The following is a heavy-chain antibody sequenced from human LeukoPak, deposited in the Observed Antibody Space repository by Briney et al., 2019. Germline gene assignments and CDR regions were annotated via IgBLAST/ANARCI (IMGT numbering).Heavy chain of an antibody. V-gene: IGHV3-64D*06. CDR3: VKTTGYSSDPLDC. D-gene: IGHD6-19*01. CDR1: GFTFGNYA. Sequence: PGGSLRLSCSASGFTFGNYAMHWVRQAPGKGLEYVSAMNGRFTISRDNSKNTLYLQMSSLRAEDTAVYYCVKTTGYSSDPLDCWGQGTLVTVSP. J-gene: IGHJ4*02.